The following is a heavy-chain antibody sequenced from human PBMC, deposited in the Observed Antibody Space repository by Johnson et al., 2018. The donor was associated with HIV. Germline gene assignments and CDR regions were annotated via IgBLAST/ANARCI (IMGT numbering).Heavy chain of an antibody. CDR1: GFTFSSYG. CDR2: ISYDGRNI. D-gene: IGHD3-9*01. Sequence: VQLVESGGGLVQPGGSLRLSCAASGFTFSSYGMHWVRQAPGKGLEWVAVISYDGRNIYYADSVKGRFTISRDNSKNTLYLQMNSLRAEDTALYYCASVYYDILTGYYYDAFDIWGQGTMVTVSS. CDR3: ASVYYDILTGYYYDAFDI. V-gene: IGHV3-30*19. J-gene: IGHJ3*02.